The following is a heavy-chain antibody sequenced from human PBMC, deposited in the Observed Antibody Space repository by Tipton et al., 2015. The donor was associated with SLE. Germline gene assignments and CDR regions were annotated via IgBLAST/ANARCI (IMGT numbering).Heavy chain of an antibody. J-gene: IGHJ3*02. CDR3: ARDHYGSGFDAFDI. D-gene: IGHD3-10*01. V-gene: IGHV4-34*01. CDR1: GGSFSGYY. CDR2: INHSGST. Sequence: TLSLTCAVYGGSFSGYYWSWIRQPPGKGLEWIGEINHSGSTNHNPSLKSRVTISVDTSKNQLSLKLSAVTAADTAVYYCARDHYGSGFDAFDIWGQGTMVTVSS.